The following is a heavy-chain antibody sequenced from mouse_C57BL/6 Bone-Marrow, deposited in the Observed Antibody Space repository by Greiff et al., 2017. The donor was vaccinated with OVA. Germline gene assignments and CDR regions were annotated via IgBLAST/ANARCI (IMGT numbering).Heavy chain of an antibody. J-gene: IGHJ3*01. CDR1: GYTFTSYW. D-gene: IGHD2-3*01. CDR2: IDPSDSCT. Sequence: VQLQQPGAELVMPGASVKLSCKASGYTFTSYWMHWVKQRPGQGLEWIGEIDPSDSCTIYKQKFKGKSTLTVDKSYSTAYMQLRSLTSEDSAVYYCARRGVYDGYSAWFAYWGQGTLVTVSA. CDR3: ARRGVYDGYSAWFAY. V-gene: IGHV1-69*01.